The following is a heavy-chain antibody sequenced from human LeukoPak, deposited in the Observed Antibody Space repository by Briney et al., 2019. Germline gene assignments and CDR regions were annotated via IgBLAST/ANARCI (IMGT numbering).Heavy chain of an antibody. CDR2: IYYSGST. J-gene: IGHJ4*02. CDR3: ASGSGSYQFDY. Sequence: PSETLSLTCTVSGGSLSSSNNYWGWTRQPPGKGLEWIGSIYYSGSTYYNPSLKSRVTISVDTSKNQFSLKLSSVTAADTAVYYCASGSGSYQFDYWGQGTLVTISS. CDR1: GGSLSSSNNY. V-gene: IGHV4-39*01. D-gene: IGHD1-26*01.